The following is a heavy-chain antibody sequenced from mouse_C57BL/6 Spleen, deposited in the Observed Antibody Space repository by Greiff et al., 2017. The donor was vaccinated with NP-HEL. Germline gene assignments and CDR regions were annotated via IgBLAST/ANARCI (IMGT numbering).Heavy chain of an antibody. Sequence: EVMLVESEGGLVQPGRSMKLSCTASGFTFSDYYMAWVRQVPEKGLEWVANINYDGSSTYYLDSLKSRFIISRDNAKNILYLQMSSLKSEDTATYYCARFYYGNYDYAMDYWGQGTSVTVSS. CDR3: ARFYYGNYDYAMDY. J-gene: IGHJ4*01. CDR1: GFTFSDYY. V-gene: IGHV5-16*01. CDR2: INYDGSST. D-gene: IGHD2-1*01.